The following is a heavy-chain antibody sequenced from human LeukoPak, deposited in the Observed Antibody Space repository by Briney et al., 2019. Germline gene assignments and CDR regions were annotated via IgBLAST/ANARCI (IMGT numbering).Heavy chain of an antibody. CDR3: AKGYYYGSGRSYYYYYGMDV. CDR1: EFTVSTNY. D-gene: IGHD3-10*01. CDR2: IYSGGGT. J-gene: IGHJ6*02. V-gene: IGHV3-66*02. Sequence: GGSLRLSCAASEFTVSTNYMSWVRQAPGKGLEWVSVIYSGGGTYYADSVKGRFTISRDNSKNTLYLQMNSLRAEDTAVYYCAKGYYYGSGRSYYYYYGMDVWGQGTTVTVSS.